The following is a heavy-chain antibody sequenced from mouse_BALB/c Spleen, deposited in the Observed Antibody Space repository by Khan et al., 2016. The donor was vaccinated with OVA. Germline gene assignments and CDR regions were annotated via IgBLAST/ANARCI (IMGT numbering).Heavy chain of an antibody. CDR3: TRFGYLCAY. CDR2: ISPGNSDT. V-gene: IGHV1-5*01. D-gene: IGHD2-2*01. Sequence: EVQLQQSGTVLARPGTSVKMSCKASGYTFTSYWMHWVKQRPGQGLEWIGAISPGNSDTSYNQKFKGKATLTAVTSTSTAYMELSSLTNEDSAVYYCTRFGYLCAYWGQGTLVTVSA. CDR1: GYTFTSYW. J-gene: IGHJ3*01.